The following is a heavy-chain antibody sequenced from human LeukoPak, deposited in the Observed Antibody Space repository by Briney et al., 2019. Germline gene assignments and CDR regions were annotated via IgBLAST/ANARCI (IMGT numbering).Heavy chain of an antibody. J-gene: IGHJ4*02. CDR3: VKLGVTFGELSHIENYFDY. CDR1: GFTFSSYA. CDR2: ISGSGGST. D-gene: IGHD3-10*01. V-gene: IGHV3-23*01. Sequence: GGSLRLSCAASGFTFSSYAMSRVRQAPGKGLEWVSGISGSGGSTYYADSVKGRFTISRDNSKNTLYLQMNSLRAEDTAVYYCVKLGVTFGELSHIENYFDYWGQGTLVTVSS.